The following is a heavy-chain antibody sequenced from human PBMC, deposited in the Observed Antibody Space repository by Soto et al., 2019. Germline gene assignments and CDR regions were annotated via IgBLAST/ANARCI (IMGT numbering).Heavy chain of an antibody. Sequence: SETLSLTCTVSGGSVSSGSYYWSWIRQPPGKGLEWIGYIYYSGSTNYNPSLKSRVTISVDTSKNQFSLKLSSVTAADTAVYYCARGRYDFWSGSEYWFDPWGQGTLVTVSS. CDR2: IYYSGST. CDR3: ARGRYDFWSGSEYWFDP. J-gene: IGHJ5*02. V-gene: IGHV4-61*01. D-gene: IGHD3-3*01. CDR1: GGSVSSGSYY.